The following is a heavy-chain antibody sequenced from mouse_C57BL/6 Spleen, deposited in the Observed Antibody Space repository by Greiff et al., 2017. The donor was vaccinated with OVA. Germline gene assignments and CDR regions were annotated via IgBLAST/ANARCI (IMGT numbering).Heavy chain of an antibody. Sequence: VMLVESGAELARPGASVKLSCKASGYTFTSYGISWVKQRTGQGLEWIGEIYPRSGNTYYNEKFKGKATLTADKSSSTAYMELRSLTSEDYAVYFCARSIYYDYDDGAMDYWGQGTSVTVSS. V-gene: IGHV1-81*01. J-gene: IGHJ4*01. CDR3: ARSIYYDYDDGAMDY. CDR2: IYPRSGNT. D-gene: IGHD2-4*01. CDR1: GYTFTSYG.